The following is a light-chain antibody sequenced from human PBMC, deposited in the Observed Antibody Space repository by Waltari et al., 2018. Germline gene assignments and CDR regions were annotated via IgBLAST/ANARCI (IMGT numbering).Light chain of an antibody. CDR1: QSVYSNY. CDR3: QQYATTPLT. V-gene: IGKV3-20*01. Sequence: EIVLTQSPGTLSLSPGERATLSCRASQSVYSNYLAWYQRKPGQAPRFLIYGASTRAAGIPDRFSGSGSGTDFTLTISRLEPEDFVVYYCQQYATTPLTFGQGTRLEMK. CDR2: GAS. J-gene: IGKJ5*01.